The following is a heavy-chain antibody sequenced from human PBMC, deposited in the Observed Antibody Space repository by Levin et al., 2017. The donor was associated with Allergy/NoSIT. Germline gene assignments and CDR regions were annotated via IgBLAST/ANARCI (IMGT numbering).Heavy chain of an antibody. CDR2: INPNSGGT. CDR1: GYTFTGYY. D-gene: IGHD2-2*01. J-gene: IGHJ3*02. V-gene: IGHV1-2*02. CDR3: AREGGSTSRGAFDI. Sequence: ASVKVSCKASGYTFTGYYMHWVRQAPGQGLEWMGWINPNSGGTNYAQKFQGRVTMTRDTSISTAYMELSRLRSDDTAVYYCAREGGSTSRGAFDIWGQGTMVTVSS.